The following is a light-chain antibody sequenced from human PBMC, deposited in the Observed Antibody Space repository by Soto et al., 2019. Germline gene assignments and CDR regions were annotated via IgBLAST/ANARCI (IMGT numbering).Light chain of an antibody. CDR3: AAWDYNRSGRV. V-gene: IGLV1-47*01. Sequence: QSVLTQSPSASGNPGQRVPIACSGSSSNIGNLDGYWYQQLPGTAPKVLIYRNYQRPSGVPDRFSASNSGTSASLAISGLRSEDEADYYCAAWDYNRSGRVFGGGTKLTVL. CDR1: SSNIGNLD. CDR2: RNY. J-gene: IGLJ3*02.